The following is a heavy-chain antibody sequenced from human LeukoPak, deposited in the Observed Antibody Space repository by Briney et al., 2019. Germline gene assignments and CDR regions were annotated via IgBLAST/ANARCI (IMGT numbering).Heavy chain of an antibody. CDR3: ARDHTIVVVPAARGGRRYYYGMDV. V-gene: IGHV3-30-3*01. D-gene: IGHD2-2*01. J-gene: IGHJ6*02. CDR1: GFTFSSYA. CDR2: IAYDGSDK. Sequence: GGSLRLSCAASGFTFSSYAMHWVRQAPGKGLEWVAGIAYDGSDKVYTDSVKGRFTISRDNSKNTLSLQMNSLSAEDAAVYYCARDHTIVVVPAARGGRRYYYGMDVWGQGTTVTVSS.